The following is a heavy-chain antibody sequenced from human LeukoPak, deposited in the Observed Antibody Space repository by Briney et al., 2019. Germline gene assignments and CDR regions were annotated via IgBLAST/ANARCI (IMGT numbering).Heavy chain of an antibody. CDR2: IHYSGST. V-gene: IGHV4-38-2*02. J-gene: IGHJ5*02. D-gene: IGHD2-2*01. CDR3: VRSQCLLPSDS. CDR1: GFSIISGYC. Sequence: SETLSLTCSVSGFSIISGYCWGWIRQPPGKGLQWIGSIHYSGSTFYNPSLQSRVTISIDTSQNQFSLNLNSVTAADTAMYFCVRSQCLLPSDSWGQGSLVTVSS.